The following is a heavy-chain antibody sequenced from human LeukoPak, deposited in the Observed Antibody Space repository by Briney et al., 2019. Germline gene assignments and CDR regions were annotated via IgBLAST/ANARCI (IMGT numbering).Heavy chain of an antibody. CDR3: ARDPTVGATNSDY. D-gene: IGHD1-26*01. CDR2: ISYDGSNK. Sequence: GGSLRLSCAASGFTFSSYAMHWVRQAPGKGLEWVAVISYDGSNKYYADSVKGRFTISRDNSKNTLYLQMNSLRAEDTAVYYCARDPTVGATNSDYWGQGTLVTVSS. V-gene: IGHV3-30-3*01. J-gene: IGHJ4*02. CDR1: GFTFSSYA.